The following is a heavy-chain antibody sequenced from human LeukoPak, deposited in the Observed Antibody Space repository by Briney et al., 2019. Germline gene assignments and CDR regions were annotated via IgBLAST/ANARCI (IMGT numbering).Heavy chain of an antibody. D-gene: IGHD6-19*01. J-gene: IGHJ5*02. CDR1: GFTFSSYV. V-gene: IGHV3-23*01. CDR3: AKHRGFVVAGTKFDP. Sequence: SGGSLRLSCAASGFTFSSYVMSWVRQAPGKGLEWVSAISGNGGSTYYADSVKGRFTISRDNSKNTLYLQMNNLRAEDTAVYYCAKHRGFVVAGTKFDPWGQGTLVTVSS. CDR2: ISGNGGST.